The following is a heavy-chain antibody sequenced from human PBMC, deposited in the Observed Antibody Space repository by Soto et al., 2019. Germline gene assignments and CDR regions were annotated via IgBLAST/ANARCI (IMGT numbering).Heavy chain of an antibody. CDR1: GYSFTSNW. D-gene: IGHD6-19*01. J-gene: IGHJ4*02. Sequence: GESLKISCEASGYSFTSNWIGWVRQMPGKGLEWMGIINPADSDTKYSPSFQGQVTISADKSISTAYLQWSSLEASDTAMYYCATLDRSNSWSGFDYWGQGTLVTVSS. CDR2: INPADSDT. V-gene: IGHV5-51*01. CDR3: ATLDRSNSWSGFDY.